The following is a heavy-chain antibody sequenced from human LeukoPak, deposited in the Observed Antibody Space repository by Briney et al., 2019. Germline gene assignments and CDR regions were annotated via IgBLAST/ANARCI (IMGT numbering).Heavy chain of an antibody. V-gene: IGHV1-46*01. CDR2: INPSGGST. D-gene: IGHD5-18*01. CDR3: ARVGYSYGQARYWYFDL. CDR1: GYTFTSYY. Sequence: GASVKVSCKASGYTFTSYYMHWVRQAPGQGLEWMGIINPSGGSTSYAQKFQGRVTMTRDTSTSTVYMELSSLRSEDTAVYYCARVGYSYGQARYWYFDLWGRGTLVTVSS. J-gene: IGHJ2*01.